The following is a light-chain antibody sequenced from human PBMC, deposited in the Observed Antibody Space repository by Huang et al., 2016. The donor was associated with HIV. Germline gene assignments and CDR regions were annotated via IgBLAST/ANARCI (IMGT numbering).Light chain of an antibody. Sequence: EIVLTQSPATLSLSPGERATLSCRASQSVSSYLAWLQQKPGQAPRLLIYEASNRATGIPARFSGSGSGTDFTLTISSLEPEDFAVYYCQQRSTWPFTFGPGTKVDIK. CDR3: QQRSTWPFT. CDR1: QSVSSY. J-gene: IGKJ3*01. V-gene: IGKV3-11*01. CDR2: EAS.